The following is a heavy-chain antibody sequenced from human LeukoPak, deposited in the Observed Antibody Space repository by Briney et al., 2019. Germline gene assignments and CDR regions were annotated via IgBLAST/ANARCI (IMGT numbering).Heavy chain of an antibody. CDR2: ISYDDGSNK. CDR1: GFTFSSYA. D-gene: IGHD2-2*02. Sequence: GGSLRLSCAASGFTFSSYALHWVSQATGKGLEWVAVISYDDGSNKYYADSVKGRFTISRDNSKNTLYLQMNSLRTEDTAVYYCARESGGNTPYYFDYWGQGTLVTVSS. CDR3: ARESGGNTPYYFDY. J-gene: IGHJ4*02. V-gene: IGHV3-30*04.